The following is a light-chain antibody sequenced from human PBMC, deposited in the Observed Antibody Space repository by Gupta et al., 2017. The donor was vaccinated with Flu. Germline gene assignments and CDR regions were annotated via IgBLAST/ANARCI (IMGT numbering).Light chain of an antibody. Sequence: KVTISCSGSSSKIGKNFVSWYHQPPGTAPKLLIYENGNRPSGIPDRFSGSKSGTSATLGITGLQTGEEAVYYCAAENSSLSAGVFGGGTTLTVL. CDR2: ENG. V-gene: IGLV1-51*01. CDR1: SSKIGKNF. CDR3: AAENSSLSAGV. J-gene: IGLJ3*02.